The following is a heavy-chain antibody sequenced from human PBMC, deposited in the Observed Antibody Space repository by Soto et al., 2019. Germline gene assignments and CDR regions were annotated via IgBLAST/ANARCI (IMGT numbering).Heavy chain of an antibody. CDR2: ISAYNGNT. D-gene: IGHD6-13*01. CDR3: ARRAPPGIAGGYNWFDP. CDR1: GYTFTSYG. Sequence: ASVKVSCKASGYTFTSYGISWVRQAPGQGLEWMGWISAYNGNTNYAQKLQGRVTMTTDTSTSTAYMELRNLRSDDTAVYYCARRAPPGIAGGYNWFDPWGQGTLVTVSS. J-gene: IGHJ5*02. V-gene: IGHV1-18*04.